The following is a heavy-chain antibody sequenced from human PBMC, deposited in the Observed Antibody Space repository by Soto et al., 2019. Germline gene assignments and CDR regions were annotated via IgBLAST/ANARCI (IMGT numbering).Heavy chain of an antibody. J-gene: IGHJ4*02. CDR1: GFTFSSYS. CDR2: ISSSSSYI. D-gene: IGHD6-19*01. V-gene: IGHV3-21*01. CDR3: ARLAVAGPFDY. Sequence: EVQLVESGGGLVKPGGSLRLSCAASGFTFSSYSMNWVRQAPGKGLEWVSSISSSSSYIYYADSVKCRFTISRDHAKNSRYLQMSSLRADDTAVYYCARLAVAGPFDYWGQGTLFTVSS.